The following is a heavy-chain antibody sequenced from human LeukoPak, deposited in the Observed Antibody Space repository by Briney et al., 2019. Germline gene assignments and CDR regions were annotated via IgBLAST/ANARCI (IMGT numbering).Heavy chain of an antibody. CDR1: GFTFSSYA. CDR3: ARSSGYSPHFDY. J-gene: IGHJ4*02. V-gene: IGHV3-23*01. D-gene: IGHD3-22*01. CDR2: ISGSGGST. Sequence: GGSLRLSCAASGFTFSSYAMSWVRQAPGKGLEWVSAISGSGGSTYYADSVKGRFTISRDNSKNTLYLQMNSLRAEDTAVYFCARSSGYSPHFDYWGQGILVTVSS.